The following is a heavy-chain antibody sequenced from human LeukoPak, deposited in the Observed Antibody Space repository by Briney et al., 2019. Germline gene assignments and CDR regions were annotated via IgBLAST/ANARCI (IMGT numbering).Heavy chain of an antibody. D-gene: IGHD3-3*02. V-gene: IGHV1-18*01. CDR2: IGVYYGNT. CDR1: GYTFSNYG. CDR3: ARASFFRGRRKDDAFDI. Sequence: ASVKVSCKASGYTFSNYGISWVRQAPGQGLEWMGWIGVYYGNTEYAQKFQGRVIMTTDTSTNTAYMELRSLRSDDAAVYYCARASFFRGRRKDDAFDIWGQGTMVTVSS. J-gene: IGHJ3*02.